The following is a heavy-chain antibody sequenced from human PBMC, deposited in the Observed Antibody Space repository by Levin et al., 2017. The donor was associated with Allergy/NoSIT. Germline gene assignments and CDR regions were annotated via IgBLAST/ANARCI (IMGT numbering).Heavy chain of an antibody. Sequence: GESLKISCDASGFTFSLYWMAWIRQAPGKGLEWVANIKPDGSGRYHVDSLKGRFTISRDNAENSLYLQMSSLRAEDTAMYYCARGTSGWPGVDYWGQGTLVNVPS. J-gene: IGHJ4*02. CDR1: GFTFSLYW. CDR2: IKPDGSGR. V-gene: IGHV3-7*01. D-gene: IGHD6-19*01. CDR3: ARGTSGWPGVDY.